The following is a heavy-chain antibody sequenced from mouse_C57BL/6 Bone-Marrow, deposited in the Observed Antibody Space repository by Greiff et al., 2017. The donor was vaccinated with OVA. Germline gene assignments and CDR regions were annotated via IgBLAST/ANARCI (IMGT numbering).Heavy chain of an antibody. D-gene: IGHD1-1*01. V-gene: IGHV1-15*01. Sequence: VQLQQSGAELVRPGASVTLSCKASGYTFTDYEMHWVKQTPVHGLEWIGAIDPETGGTAYNQKFKGKAILTADKSSSTAYMELRSLTSEDSAVYYCTSPYGSSCGWYFDYWGQGTTLTVSS. CDR1: GYTFTDYE. CDR3: TSPYGSSCGWYFDY. J-gene: IGHJ2*01. CDR2: IDPETGGT.